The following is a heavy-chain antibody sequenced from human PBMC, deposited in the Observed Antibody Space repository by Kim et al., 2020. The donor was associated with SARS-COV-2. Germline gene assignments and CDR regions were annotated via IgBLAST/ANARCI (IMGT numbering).Heavy chain of an antibody. Sequence: SVKVSCKASGGTFSSYAISWVRQAPGQGLEWMGGIIPTFGTANYAQKFQGRVTITADESTSTAYMELSSLRSEDTAVYYCARGGDSSDYYFDYWGQGTLVTVSS. CDR3: ARGGDSSDYYFDY. CDR1: GGTFSSYA. CDR2: IIPTFGTA. V-gene: IGHV1-69*13. D-gene: IGHD3-22*01. J-gene: IGHJ4*02.